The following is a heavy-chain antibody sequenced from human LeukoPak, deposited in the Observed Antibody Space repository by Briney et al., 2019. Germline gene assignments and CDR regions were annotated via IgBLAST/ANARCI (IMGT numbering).Heavy chain of an antibody. CDR2: IRSKANSYAT. D-gene: IGHD5-24*01. CDR1: GFTFSGSA. V-gene: IGHV3-73*01. J-gene: IGHJ6*03. Sequence: GGSLRLSCAASGFTFSGSAMHWVRQASGKGLEWVGRIRSKANSYATAYAASVKGRFTISRDNSKNTLYLQMNSLRAEDTAVYYCAKDGASRAGYYYYYMDVWGKGTTVTISS. CDR3: AKDGASRAGYYYYYMDV.